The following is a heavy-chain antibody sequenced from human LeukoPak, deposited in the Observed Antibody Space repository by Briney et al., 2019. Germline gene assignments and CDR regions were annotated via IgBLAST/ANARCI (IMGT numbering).Heavy chain of an antibody. D-gene: IGHD3-16*01. J-gene: IGHJ4*02. Sequence: GGSLRLSCAASGFTFSSYWMHWVRQAPGKGLVWVSRINSDGSSTSYADSVKGRFTISRDNAKNTLYLQMNSLRAEDTAVYYCASGGYYEPPHDYWGQGTLVTVSS. CDR3: ASGGYYEPPHDY. CDR1: GFTFSSYW. V-gene: IGHV3-74*01. CDR2: INSDGSST.